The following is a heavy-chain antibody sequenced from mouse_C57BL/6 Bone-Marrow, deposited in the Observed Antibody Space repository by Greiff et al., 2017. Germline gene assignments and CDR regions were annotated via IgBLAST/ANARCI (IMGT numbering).Heavy chain of an antibody. CDR3: ARHLDYYGSSYWFAY. J-gene: IGHJ3*01. V-gene: IGHV5-6*01. CDR1: GFTFSSYG. Sequence: EVQLQESGGDLVKPGGSLKLSCAASGFTFSSYGMSWVRQTPDKRLEWVATISSGGSYTYYPDSVKGRFTISRDNAKNTLYLQMSSLKSEDTAMYYCARHLDYYGSSYWFAYWGQGTLVTVSA. D-gene: IGHD1-1*01. CDR2: ISSGGSYT.